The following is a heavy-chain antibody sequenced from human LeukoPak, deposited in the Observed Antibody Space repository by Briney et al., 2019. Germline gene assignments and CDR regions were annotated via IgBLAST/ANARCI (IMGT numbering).Heavy chain of an antibody. V-gene: IGHV4-4*02. CDR1: GVSISSSNW. CDR2: IYHSGST. CDR3: ARAYGSGSYYNVPASP. J-gene: IGHJ5*02. D-gene: IGHD3-10*01. Sequence: PSGTLPLTCAVSGVSISSSNWWSWVRQPPGKGLEWIGEIYHSGSTNYNPSLKSRVTISVDKSKNQFSLKLSSVTAADTAVYYCARAYGSGSYYNVPASPWGQGTLVTVSS.